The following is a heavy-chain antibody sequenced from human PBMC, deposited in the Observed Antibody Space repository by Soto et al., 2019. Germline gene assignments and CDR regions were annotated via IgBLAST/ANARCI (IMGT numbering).Heavy chain of an antibody. Sequence: QVQLQQWGAGLLKSSETLSLTCAVYGGSFSGYYWYWLRQPPGEGLEWIGKIDQSGSTNYNPSLDTRVTMSVDTSRSQFSLKLTSVTAMGTAVYYCAGGGDTVVRGVMNWFDCWGQGTLVTVSS. CDR1: GGSFSGYY. CDR2: IDQSGST. CDR3: AGGGDTVVRGVMNWFDC. J-gene: IGHJ5*01. V-gene: IGHV4-34*01. D-gene: IGHD3-10*01.